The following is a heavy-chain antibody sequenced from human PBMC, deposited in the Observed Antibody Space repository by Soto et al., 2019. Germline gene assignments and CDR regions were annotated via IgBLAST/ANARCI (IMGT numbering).Heavy chain of an antibody. V-gene: IGHV1-69*01. CDR2: IIPILGIT. CDR3: ARDPRSITGTTSSEDFQH. D-gene: IGHD1-20*01. J-gene: IGHJ1*01. Sequence: QAQLMQSRAEVKKPGSSVKVSCKASGGTFSGYAISWVRQAPGQGLEWMGGIIPILGITNYAQKFQGRITIAADESTGTAYLDLRSLRSEDTAVYYCARDPRSITGTTSSEDFQHWGQGTLVSVSS. CDR1: GGTFSGYA.